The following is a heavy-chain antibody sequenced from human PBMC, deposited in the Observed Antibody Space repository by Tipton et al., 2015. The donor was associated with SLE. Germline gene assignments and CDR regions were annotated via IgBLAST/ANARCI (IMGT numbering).Heavy chain of an antibody. CDR1: GGSISSGSYY. CDR2: IYTSGST. J-gene: IGHJ3*02. CDR3: ASGGSDADAFDI. V-gene: IGHV4-61*02. D-gene: IGHD1-26*01. Sequence: TLSLTCTVSGGSISSGSYYWSWIRQPAGKGLEWIGRIYTSGSTNYNPSLKSRVTISVDTSKNQFSLKLSSVTAADTAVYYCASGGSDADAFDIRGQGTMVTVSS.